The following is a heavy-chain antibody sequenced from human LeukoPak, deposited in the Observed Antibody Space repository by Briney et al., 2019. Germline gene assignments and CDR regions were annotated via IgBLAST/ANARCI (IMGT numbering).Heavy chain of an antibody. Sequence: ASVKVSCKASGYTFTGYYIQWVRQAPGQGLEWMGRINPNTGGTDYQGRVTMTRDTSITTAYMELSRLTSDDTAIYYCAKVPPSITAAGNWLGPWGQGALVTVSS. V-gene: IGHV1-2*06. J-gene: IGHJ5*02. CDR3: AKVPPSITAAGNWLGP. CDR1: GYTFTGYY. CDR2: INPNTGGT. D-gene: IGHD6-13*01.